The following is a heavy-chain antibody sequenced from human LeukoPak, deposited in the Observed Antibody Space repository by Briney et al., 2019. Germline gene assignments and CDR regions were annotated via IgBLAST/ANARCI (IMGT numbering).Heavy chain of an antibody. Sequence: GGSLRPSCVASGFTFSYYTMNWARQAPGKGLEWISYIRSSDGTVSYADSVKGRFTISTDTAKNSLFLQMNSLSAEDTAVYYCARDHAYAFDIWGQGTMVTVSS. CDR3: ARDHAYAFDI. J-gene: IGHJ3*02. V-gene: IGHV3-48*01. CDR2: IRSSDGTV. CDR1: GFTFSYYT.